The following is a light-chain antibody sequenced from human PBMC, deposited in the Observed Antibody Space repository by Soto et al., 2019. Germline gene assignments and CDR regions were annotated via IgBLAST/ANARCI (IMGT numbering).Light chain of an antibody. CDR3: QQADSFPLT. V-gene: IGKV1-12*01. Sequence: EIQMTQSPSSVSASVGDRVTITCRASQGISSWLAWYQHKPGKAPNLLIYTASILQSGVPSRFSGSGSGTDFTLTISNLQPEDFATYYCQQADSFPLTLGGGTKVEIK. CDR1: QGISSW. J-gene: IGKJ4*01. CDR2: TAS.